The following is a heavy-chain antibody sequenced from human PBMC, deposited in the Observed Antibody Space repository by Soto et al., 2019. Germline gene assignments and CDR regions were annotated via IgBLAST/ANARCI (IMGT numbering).Heavy chain of an antibody. CDR3: ARHQRDDASRKIDC. Sequence: PGESLKISCQGSGYSFTSNWIGWVRQMPGKGLEWMGIINPADSDIKYSPSFQGQVTISADKSIGTAYLQWSSLKASDTAMYYCARHQRDDASRKIDCWGQGTLVTDSS. V-gene: IGHV5-51*01. CDR2: INPADSDI. J-gene: IGHJ4*02. CDR1: GYSFTSNW. D-gene: IGHD3-16*01.